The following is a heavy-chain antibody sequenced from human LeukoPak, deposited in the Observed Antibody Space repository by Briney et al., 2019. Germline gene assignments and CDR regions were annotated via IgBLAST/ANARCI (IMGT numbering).Heavy chain of an antibody. Sequence: TLSLTRTVSGGSIDIGGYYWTWIRQHPGKGLEWIGYIYYSETTYYNPSLKSRVTISVDTSKNQFSLKLSSVTAADTAVYYCARGGAHDFWSGYYIRDKYYFDYWGQGTLVTVSS. CDR3: ARGGAHDFWSGYYIRDKYYFDY. CDR1: GGSIDIGGYY. V-gene: IGHV4-31*03. CDR2: IYYSETT. D-gene: IGHD3-3*01. J-gene: IGHJ4*02.